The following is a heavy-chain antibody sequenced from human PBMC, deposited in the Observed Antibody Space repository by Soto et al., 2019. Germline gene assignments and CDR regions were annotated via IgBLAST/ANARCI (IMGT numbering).Heavy chain of an antibody. CDR2: ISAYNGNT. CDR1: GYTFTSYG. Sequence: QVQLVQSGVEVEKPGASVKVSCKASGYTFTSYGISWVRQAPGQGLEWMGWISAYNGNTNYAQKFQGRVTMTTDTSTSTASMELRSLRSYETAVYYCARDVPTVTKGGPDYWGQGTLVSVSS. D-gene: IGHD4-17*01. V-gene: IGHV1-18*01. CDR3: ARDVPTVTKGGPDY. J-gene: IGHJ4*02.